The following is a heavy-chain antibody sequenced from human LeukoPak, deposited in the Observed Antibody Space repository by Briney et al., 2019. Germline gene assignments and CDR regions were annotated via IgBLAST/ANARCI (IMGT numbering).Heavy chain of an antibody. J-gene: IGHJ4*02. CDR2: ISGSFGST. CDR3: AKDQLALNYYDSSGSRIDY. D-gene: IGHD3-22*01. CDR1: GFTFSSYA. Sequence: GESLRLSCAASGFTFSSYAMSWVRQAPGKGLEWVSAISGSFGSTYYADSVKGRFTISRDNSKNTLYLQMNSLRAEDTAVYYCAKDQLALNYYDSSGSRIDYWGQGTLVTVSS. V-gene: IGHV3-23*01.